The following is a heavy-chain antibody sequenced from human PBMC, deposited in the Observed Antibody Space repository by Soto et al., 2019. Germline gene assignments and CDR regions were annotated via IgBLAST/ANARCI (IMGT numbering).Heavy chain of an antibody. V-gene: IGHV4-59*01. CDR1: GGSISSYY. Sequence: SETLSLTCTVSGGSISSYYWSWIRQPPGKGLEWIGYIYYSGSTNYNPSLKSRVTISVDTSKNQFSLKLSSVTAADTAVYYCARDASTSWGSWFDPWGQGTLVTVSS. CDR2: IYYSGST. J-gene: IGHJ5*02. CDR3: ARDASTSWGSWFDP. D-gene: IGHD2-2*01.